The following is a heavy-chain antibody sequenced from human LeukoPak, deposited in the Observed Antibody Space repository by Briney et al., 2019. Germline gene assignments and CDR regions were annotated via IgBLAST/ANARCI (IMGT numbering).Heavy chain of an antibody. CDR2: IYPGDSDT. V-gene: IGHV5-51*01. CDR1: GYSFPGYW. Sequence: GESLKISCKASGYSFPGYWIGWVRQMPGKGLEWMGIIYPGDSDTRYSPSFQGQVTISADESISTTYLQWSSLKASDTAMYYCAGRADRYCSGGSCPLSWWYFDLWGRGTLVTVSS. D-gene: IGHD2-15*01. CDR3: AGRADRYCSGGSCPLSWWYFDL. J-gene: IGHJ2*01.